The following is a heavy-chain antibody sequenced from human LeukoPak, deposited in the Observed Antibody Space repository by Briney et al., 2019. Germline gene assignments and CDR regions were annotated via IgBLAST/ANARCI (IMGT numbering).Heavy chain of an antibody. CDR2: INPNSGGT. J-gene: IGHJ5*02. CDR3: ARDSARYCTNGVCQP. D-gene: IGHD2-8*01. V-gene: IGHV1-2*06. Sequence: ASVKVSCKASGYTFTGYYMHWVRQAPGQGLEWMGRINPNSGGTNYAQKFQGRVTTTRDTSISTAYMELSRLRSDDTAVYYCARDSARYCTNGVCQPWGQGTLVTVSS. CDR1: GYTFTGYY.